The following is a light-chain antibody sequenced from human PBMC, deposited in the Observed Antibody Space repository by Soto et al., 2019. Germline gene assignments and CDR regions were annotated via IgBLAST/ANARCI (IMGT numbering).Light chain of an antibody. Sequence: TMAAPTVSAHVRGTVTITPRAIQTISTWMAWYQQKPGKAPKLLVYDASTLQSGVASRFSGSGSGTEFTLIISGLQPDDSATYYCQQYTNTNNPWMLGQGTKVDIK. CDR1: QTISTW. J-gene: IGKJ1*01. V-gene: IGKV1-5*01. CDR2: DAS. CDR3: QQYTNTNNPWM.